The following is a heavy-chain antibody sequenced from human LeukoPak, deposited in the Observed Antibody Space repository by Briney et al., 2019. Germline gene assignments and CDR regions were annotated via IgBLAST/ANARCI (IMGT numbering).Heavy chain of an antibody. CDR3: RVLLDAFDI. Sequence: PSETLSLTCTVSGGSISSSSYYWGWIRQPPGKGLEWIGSIYYSGSTYYNPSLKSRVTISVDTSKNQFSLKLSSVTAADTAVYYCRVLLDAFDIWGQGTMVTVSS. V-gene: IGHV4-39*07. CDR1: GGSISSSSYY. D-gene: IGHD3-10*01. CDR2: IYYSGST. J-gene: IGHJ3*02.